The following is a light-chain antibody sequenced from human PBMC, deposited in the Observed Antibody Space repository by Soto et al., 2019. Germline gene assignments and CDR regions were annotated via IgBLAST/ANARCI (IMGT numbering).Light chain of an antibody. CDR3: QQSWT. Sequence: DIQMTQSPSSLSASVGDRVTITCRASQSISTYLNWYQQTPGKAPKLLIYAASSLQSGVPSRFSGSGSGTDFTLTISSLQPEDFATYYCQQSWTFGQGTKVDIK. J-gene: IGKJ1*01. CDR1: QSISTY. CDR2: AAS. V-gene: IGKV1-39*01.